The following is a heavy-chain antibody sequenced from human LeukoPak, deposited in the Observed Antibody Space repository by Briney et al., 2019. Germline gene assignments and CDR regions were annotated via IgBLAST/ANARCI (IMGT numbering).Heavy chain of an antibody. CDR1: GGSISSYY. J-gene: IGHJ4*02. Sequence: SETLSLTCTVSGGSISSYYWSWIRQPPGKGLEWIGYIYYSGSTNYNPSLKSRVTISVDTSKNQFSLKLSSVTAADTAVYYCARTHYDSSGYYYGYWGQGTLVTVSS. CDR2: IYYSGST. V-gene: IGHV4-59*08. D-gene: IGHD3-22*01. CDR3: ARTHYDSSGYYYGY.